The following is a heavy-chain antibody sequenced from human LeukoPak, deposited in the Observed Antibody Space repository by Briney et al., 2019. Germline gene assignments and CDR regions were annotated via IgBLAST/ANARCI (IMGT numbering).Heavy chain of an antibody. J-gene: IGHJ2*01. CDR1: GYTFTSYG. Sequence: ASVKVSCKASGYTFTSYGISWVRQAPGQGLEWMGWISAYNGNTNYAQKLQGRVTMTTDTSTSTAYMELRSLRSDDTAVYYCARHSRGSVGDWYFDLWGRGTLVTVSS. CDR3: ARHSRGSVGDWYFDL. CDR2: ISAYNGNT. D-gene: IGHD6-19*01. V-gene: IGHV1-18*01.